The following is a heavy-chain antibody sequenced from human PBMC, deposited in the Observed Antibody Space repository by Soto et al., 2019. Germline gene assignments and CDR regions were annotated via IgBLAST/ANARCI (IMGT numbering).Heavy chain of an antibody. CDR2: INPNSGNT. J-gene: IGHJ5*02. D-gene: IGHD4-17*01. V-gene: IGHV1-8*01. CDR1: GYIFTNYD. CDR3: ARGSEYGYYSRWFDP. Sequence: QVQLVQSGAEVKKPGASVKVSCKASGYIFTNYDINWVRQATGQGLEYLGWINPNSGNTGYVQKFKGRVTMTRNTSINTASMEVKSLISADTAVYYCARGSEYGYYSRWFDPWGQGTLVTVSS.